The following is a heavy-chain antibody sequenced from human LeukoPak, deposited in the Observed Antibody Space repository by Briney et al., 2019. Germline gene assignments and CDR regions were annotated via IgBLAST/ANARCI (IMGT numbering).Heavy chain of an antibody. CDR3: AKDTSYYYDSSGYYNSAFDI. J-gene: IGHJ3*02. V-gene: IGHV3-30*18. CDR1: GFTFSSYG. CDR2: VSYDGSNQ. D-gene: IGHD3-22*01. Sequence: GGSLRLSCVASGFTFSSYGMHWVRQAPGKGVEWVAVVSYDGSNQYYADSVKGRFTISRDNSKNTLYLHLNSLRAEDTAVYYCAKDTSYYYDSSGYYNSAFDIWSQGTVVTVSS.